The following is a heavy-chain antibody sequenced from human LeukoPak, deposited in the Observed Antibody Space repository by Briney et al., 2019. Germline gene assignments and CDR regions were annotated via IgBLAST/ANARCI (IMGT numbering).Heavy chain of an antibody. CDR2: IYTSGST. CDR1: GGSISSYY. J-gene: IGHJ4*02. Sequence: SETLSLTCTVSGGSISSYYWSWIRQPAGKGLEWIGRIYTSGSTNYNPSLKSRVTISVDTSKNQFSLKLSSVTAADTAVYYCAKDRVRGYSSGWAPDYWGQGTLVTVSS. D-gene: IGHD6-19*01. CDR3: AKDRVRGYSSGWAPDY. V-gene: IGHV4-4*07.